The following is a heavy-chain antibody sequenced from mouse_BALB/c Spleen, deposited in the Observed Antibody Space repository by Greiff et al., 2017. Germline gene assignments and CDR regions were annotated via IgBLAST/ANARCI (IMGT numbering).Heavy chain of an antibody. J-gene: IGHJ4*01. CDR2: IYPGDGDT. Sequence: QVQLQQSGAELARPGASVKLSCKASGYTFTSYWMQWVKQRPGQGLEWIGAIYPGDGDTRYTQKFKGKATLTADKSSSTAYMQLSSLASEDSAVYYCAREGITTAPMDYWGQGTSVTVSS. D-gene: IGHD1-2*01. CDR1: GYTFTSYW. V-gene: IGHV1-87*01. CDR3: AREGITTAPMDY.